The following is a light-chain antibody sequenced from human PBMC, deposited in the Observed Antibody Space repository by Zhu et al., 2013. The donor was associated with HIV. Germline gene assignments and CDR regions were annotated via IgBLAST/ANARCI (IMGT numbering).Light chain of an antibody. J-gene: IGKJ1*01. V-gene: IGKV3-20*01. CDR3: QQYGGSPRT. CDR1: QSVSRSL. Sequence: EIVLTQSPGSLSLSPGERATLSCRASQSVSRSLLAWYQQKPGQAPRLLIYGASSRATGIPDRFSGSGSGTDFTLTINRLEPEDFAVYYCQQYGGSPRTFGQGTKVEIK. CDR2: GAS.